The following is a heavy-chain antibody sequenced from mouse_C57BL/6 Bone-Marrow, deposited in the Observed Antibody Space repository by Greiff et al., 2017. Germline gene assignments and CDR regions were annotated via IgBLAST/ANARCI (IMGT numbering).Heavy chain of an antibody. Sequence: VQLQQSGPELVKPGASVKLSCKASGYTFTSYDINWVKQRPGQGLEWIGRIYPRDGSTNYNEKFKGKATLTVDTSSSTAYMELHSLTSEDSAVYFCASDCGSSYWYFDVWGTGTTVTVSS. D-gene: IGHD1-1*01. J-gene: IGHJ1*03. CDR3: ASDCGSSYWYFDV. CDR2: IYPRDGST. V-gene: IGHV1-85*01. CDR1: GYTFTSYD.